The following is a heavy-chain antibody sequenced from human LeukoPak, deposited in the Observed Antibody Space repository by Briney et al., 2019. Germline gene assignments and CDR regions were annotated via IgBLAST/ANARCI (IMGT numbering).Heavy chain of an antibody. J-gene: IGHJ5*02. D-gene: IGHD3-10*01. CDR3: ARPLMYYYGSETYFWFDP. CDR2: KRDGSEK. V-gene: IGHV3-7*01. Sequence: KRDGSEKYYVDSVKGRLTISRDNAKNSLSLQMNSLRAEDTAVYYCARPLMYYYGSETYFWFDPWGQGTLVTVSS.